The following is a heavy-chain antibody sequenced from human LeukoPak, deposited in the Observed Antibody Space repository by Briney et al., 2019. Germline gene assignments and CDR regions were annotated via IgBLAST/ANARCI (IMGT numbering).Heavy chain of an antibody. CDR2: ISYDATNK. D-gene: IGHD2/OR15-2a*01. Sequence: PGGSLRLSCAASGFTFSSSDMHWVRQAPGKGLEWVAVISYDATNKYYADSVKGRFTLSRDNSKNTLYLHTNTLRDEDTTVYYCAKASSNYFYYFEYWGQGTLVTVSP. CDR3: AKASSNYFYYFEY. CDR1: GFTFSSSD. J-gene: IGHJ4*02. V-gene: IGHV3-30*18.